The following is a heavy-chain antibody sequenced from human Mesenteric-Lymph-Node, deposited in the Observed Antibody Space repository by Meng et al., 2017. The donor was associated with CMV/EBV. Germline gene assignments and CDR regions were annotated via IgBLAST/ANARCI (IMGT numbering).Heavy chain of an antibody. CDR3: AKDTYYDFWSGSAEGGYGLDV. J-gene: IGHJ6*02. CDR1: GFTFDDYG. CDR2: INWNGGST. D-gene: IGHD3-3*01. V-gene: IGHV3-20*04. Sequence: GESLKISCAASGFTFDDYGMSWVRQAPGKGLEWVSGINWNGGSTGYADSVKGRFTISRDNAKNSLYLQMNSLRTEDTAFYYCAKDTYYDFWSGSAEGGYGLDVWGQGTWVTVSS.